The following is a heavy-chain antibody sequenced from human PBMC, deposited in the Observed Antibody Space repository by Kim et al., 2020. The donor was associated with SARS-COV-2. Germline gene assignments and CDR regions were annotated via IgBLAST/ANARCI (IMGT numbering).Heavy chain of an antibody. CDR1: GYTFTSYA. Sequence: ASVKVSCKASGYTFTSYAMNWVRQAPGQGLEWMGWINTNTGNPTYAQGFTGRFVFSLDTSVSTAYLQISSLKAEDTAVYYCARDSYSSSYYYYYYYGMDVWAKGPRSPSP. V-gene: IGHV7-4-1*02. D-gene: IGHD6-13*01. CDR3: ARDSYSSSYYYYYYYGMDV. CDR2: INTNTGNP. J-gene: IGHJ6*02.